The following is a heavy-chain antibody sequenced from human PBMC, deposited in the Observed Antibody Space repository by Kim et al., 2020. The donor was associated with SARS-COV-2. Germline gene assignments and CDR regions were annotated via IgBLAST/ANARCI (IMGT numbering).Heavy chain of an antibody. J-gene: IGHJ6*02. CDR2: ISYDGSNK. CDR3: ARFPAVAGTEAYYYYYGMDV. V-gene: IGHV3-30*04. Sequence: GGSLRLSCAASGFTFSSYAMHWVRQAPGKGLEWVAVISYDGSNKYYADSVKGRFTISRDNSKNTLYLQMNSLRAEDTAVYYCARFPAVAGTEAYYYYYGMDVWGQWTTVTVSS. D-gene: IGHD6-19*01. CDR1: GFTFSSYA.